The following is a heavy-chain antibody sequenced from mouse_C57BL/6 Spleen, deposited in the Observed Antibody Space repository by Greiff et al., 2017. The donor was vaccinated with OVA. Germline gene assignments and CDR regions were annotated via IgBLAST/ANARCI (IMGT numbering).Heavy chain of an antibody. CDR2: IDPEDGDT. CDR1: GFNIKDYY. CDR3: TTPYYYGSRAPFAY. D-gene: IGHD1-1*01. Sequence: VQLKQSGAELVRPGASVKLSCTASGFNIKDYYMHWVKQRPEQGLEWIGRIDPEDGDTEYAPKFQGKATMTADTSSNTAYLQLSSLTSEDTAVYYCTTPYYYGSRAPFAYWGQGTLVTVSA. V-gene: IGHV14-1*01. J-gene: IGHJ3*01.